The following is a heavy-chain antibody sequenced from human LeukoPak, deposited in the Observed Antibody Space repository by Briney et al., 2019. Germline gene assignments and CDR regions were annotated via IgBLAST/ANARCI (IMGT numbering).Heavy chain of an antibody. CDR2: IRSKANSYAT. D-gene: IGHD6-19*01. Sequence: PGGSLRLSCAASGFTFGGSAMHWLRQASGKGLEWVGRIRSKANSYATAYAASVKGRFTISRDDSKNTAYLQMNSLKTEDTAVYYCTRRQNLPYSSGWYRYAFDIWGQGTMVTVSS. J-gene: IGHJ3*02. CDR3: TRRQNLPYSSGWYRYAFDI. CDR1: GFTFGGSA. V-gene: IGHV3-73*01.